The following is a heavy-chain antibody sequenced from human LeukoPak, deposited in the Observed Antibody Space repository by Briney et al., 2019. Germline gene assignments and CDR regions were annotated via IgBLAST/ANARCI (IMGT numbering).Heavy chain of an antibody. CDR1: GGSFNGYY. V-gene: IGHV4-34*01. Sequence: PSETLSLTCAVYGGSFNGYYWSWIRQPPGKGLEWIGEINHSGSTNYNPSLKSRVTISVDTSKNQFSLKLSSVTAADTAVYYCAGGGFWSGYQYWGQGTLVTVSS. J-gene: IGHJ4*02. D-gene: IGHD3-3*01. CDR2: INHSGST. CDR3: AGGGFWSGYQY.